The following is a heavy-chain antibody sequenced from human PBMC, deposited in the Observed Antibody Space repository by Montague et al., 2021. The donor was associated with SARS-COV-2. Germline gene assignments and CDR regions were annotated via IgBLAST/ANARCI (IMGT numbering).Heavy chain of an antibody. J-gene: IGHJ3*01. Sequence: SETLSLTCSVSGGSISSSSCYWSWIRQPPGKGLEWIGYIYYSGSTNYNPSLKSRVTISVDTSKNQFSLKLSSVTAADTAVYYCAREREVVRAAKTLGVFDLWGQGTMVTVSS. D-gene: IGHD2-2*01. CDR2: IYYSGST. CDR1: GGSISSSSCY. CDR3: AREREVVRAAKTLGVFDL. V-gene: IGHV4-61*01.